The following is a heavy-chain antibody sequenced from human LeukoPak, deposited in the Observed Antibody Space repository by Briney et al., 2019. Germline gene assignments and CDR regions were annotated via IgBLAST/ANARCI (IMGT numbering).Heavy chain of an antibody. D-gene: IGHD6-13*01. J-gene: IGHJ6*02. V-gene: IGHV4-59*01. CDR3: TRLRLAAGRNYYYGMDV. Sequence: PSETLSLTCAVSGGTISSYTGSWIRQPPAKGLEWVWYIYYSGRTNYNPYPQSRVITPLNTTTNQFSLKLISTTAADRAVYYCTRLRLAAGRNYYYGMDVWSQGTTVTVPS. CDR1: GGTISSYT. CDR2: IYYSGRT.